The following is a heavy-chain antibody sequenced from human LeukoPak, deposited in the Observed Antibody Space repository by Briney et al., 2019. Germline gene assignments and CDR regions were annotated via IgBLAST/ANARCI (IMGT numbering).Heavy chain of an antibody. D-gene: IGHD3-22*01. CDR3: ARELLGTSYYYDSSGQNWFDP. J-gene: IGHJ5*02. V-gene: IGHV3-11*01. CDR2: ISIGGSTI. Sequence: SLWPSLAASGFPFSDDDMSWTRQAPGILLVWVSYISIGGSTIYYAASAKGRFTISRGNAKNSLYLQMNTLRAEDTAVYYCARELLGTSYYYDSSGQNWFDPWGQGTLVTVSS. CDR1: GFPFSDDD.